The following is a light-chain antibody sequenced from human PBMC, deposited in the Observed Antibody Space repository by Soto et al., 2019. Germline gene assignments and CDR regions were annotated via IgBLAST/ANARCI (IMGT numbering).Light chain of an antibody. J-gene: IGLJ2*01. V-gene: IGLV1-44*01. CDR2: SNN. Sequence: QSVLTQPPSASGTPGQRVTISCSGSSSNIGSNTVNWYQQLPGTAPKLFIYSNNQRPSGVPDRFSGSKSGTSASLAISGLQSEYEADYYCAAWDDSLNGVVFGGGTKLTVL. CDR3: AAWDDSLNGVV. CDR1: SSNIGSNT.